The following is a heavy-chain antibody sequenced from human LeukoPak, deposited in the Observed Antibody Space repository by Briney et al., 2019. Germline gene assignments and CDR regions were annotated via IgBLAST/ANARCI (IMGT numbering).Heavy chain of an antibody. D-gene: IGHD5-12*01. CDR1: GFTFSSYW. J-gene: IGHJ4*02. V-gene: IGHV3-7*01. CDR2: IKQDGSEK. Sequence: GGSLRLSCAASGFTFSSYWMSWVRQAPGKGLEWVANIKQDGSEKYYVDSVKGRFTISRDNAKNSLYLQMNSLRAEDTAVYYCARDLPGYEVAPEAPFDYWGQGTLVTVSS. CDR3: ARDLPGYEVAPEAPFDY.